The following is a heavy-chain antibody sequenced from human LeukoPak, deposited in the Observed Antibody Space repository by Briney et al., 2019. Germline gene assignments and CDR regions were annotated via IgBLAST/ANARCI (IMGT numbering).Heavy chain of an antibody. CDR1: GGSFSGYY. J-gene: IGHJ4*02. CDR2: IIHSGRT. Sequence: SETLSLTCGVYGGSFSGYYWTWIRQFPGMGLEWIAEIIHSGRTNYNPSLTGRATLSVDTSKDQFSLQLRSVTAADTAVYYCARGILVTVYAAFDYWGQGSLVTVSS. D-gene: IGHD2-8*01. V-gene: IGHV4-34*01. CDR3: ARGILVTVYAAFDY.